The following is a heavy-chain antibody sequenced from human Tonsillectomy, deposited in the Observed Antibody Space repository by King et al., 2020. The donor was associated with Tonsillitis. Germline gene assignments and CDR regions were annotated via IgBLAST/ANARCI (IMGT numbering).Heavy chain of an antibody. D-gene: IGHD3-22*01. CDR1: GFTFSTSA. V-gene: IGHV3-23*04. CDR2: ISGSGDSS. Sequence: QLVESGGGLVQPGGSLRLSCAASGFTFSTSAMIWVRQAPGKGLEWVSAISGSGDSSYYAESVRGRFTISRDISKNTLYLKMNSLRADDTAVYYCARNGYFYHSSGFYYIDYFDSWGQGTLLTVSS. CDR3: ARNGYFYHSSGFYYIDYFDS. J-gene: IGHJ4*02.